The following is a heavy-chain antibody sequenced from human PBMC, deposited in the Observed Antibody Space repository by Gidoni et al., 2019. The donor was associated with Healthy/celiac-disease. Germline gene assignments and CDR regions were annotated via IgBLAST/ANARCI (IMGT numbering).Heavy chain of an antibody. CDR3: TTDLMWELDAFDI. CDR2: IKSKTDGGTT. V-gene: IGHV3-15*01. D-gene: IGHD1-26*01. J-gene: IGHJ3*02. Sequence: VRQAPGKGLEWVGRIKSKTDGGTTDYAAPVKGRFTISRDDSKNTLYLQMNSLKTEDTAVYYCTTDLMWELDAFDIWGQGTMVTVSS.